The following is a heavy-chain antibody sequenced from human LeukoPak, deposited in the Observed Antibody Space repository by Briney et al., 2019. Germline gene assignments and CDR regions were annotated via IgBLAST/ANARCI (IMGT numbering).Heavy chain of an antibody. V-gene: IGHV3-30*01. CDR1: GFTFSSYA. J-gene: IGHJ4*02. Sequence: GGSLRLSCAASGFTFSSYAMHWVRQAPGKGLEWVAVISYDGSNKYYADSVKGRFTISRDNSKNTLYLQMNSLRAEDTAVYYCAREQGIDHWGQGTLVTVSS. CDR2: ISYDGSNK. CDR3: AREQGIDH.